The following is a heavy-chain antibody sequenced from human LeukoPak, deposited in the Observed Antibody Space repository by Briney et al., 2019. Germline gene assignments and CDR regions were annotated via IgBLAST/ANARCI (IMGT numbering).Heavy chain of an antibody. V-gene: IGHV4-39*07. D-gene: IGHD1-7*01. CDR1: GGSISSSCCS. Sequence: SETLSLTCTVSGGSISSSCCSWGWIRQPPGRGLEWIGSAHYSGSTYYNPSLKSRVTITVDTSKNQFSLKLSSVTAADTAVYYCARLTGTYYYYYMDVWGKGTTVTVSS. CDR3: ARLTGTYYYYYMDV. J-gene: IGHJ6*03. CDR2: AHYSGST.